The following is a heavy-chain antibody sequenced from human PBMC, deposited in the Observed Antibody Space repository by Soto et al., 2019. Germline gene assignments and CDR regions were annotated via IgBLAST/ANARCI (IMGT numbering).Heavy chain of an antibody. Sequence: PSESLSHTGAVDGRVFRGCHRSRIRQPPGKGLERIGEINHSGSTNYNPSLKSRVTISVDTSKNQFSLKLSSVTAADTAVYYCARGRKLSGSYYFFLSDWFDPWGQGTLVTVSS. CDR3: ARGRKLSGSYYFFLSDWFDP. J-gene: IGHJ5*02. D-gene: IGHD1-26*01. V-gene: IGHV4-34*01. CDR2: INHSGST. CDR1: GRVFRGCH.